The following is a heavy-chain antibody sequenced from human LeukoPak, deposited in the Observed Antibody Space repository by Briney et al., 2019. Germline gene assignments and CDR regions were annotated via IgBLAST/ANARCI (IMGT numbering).Heavy chain of an antibody. D-gene: IGHD3-22*01. J-gene: IGHJ4*02. CDR3: AKENWGYNWKYGSSGSGINS. Sequence: GGSLRLSCTASGFTFSNYAMSWVRQAPGKGLHWVSAISGGGGSAYYTDSVKGRFTISRDNSKNTLYLQMNNLRAEDTAIYYCAKENWGYNWKYGSSGSGINSWGQGTLVTVSS. CDR2: ISGGGGSA. CDR1: GFTFSNYA. V-gene: IGHV3-23*01.